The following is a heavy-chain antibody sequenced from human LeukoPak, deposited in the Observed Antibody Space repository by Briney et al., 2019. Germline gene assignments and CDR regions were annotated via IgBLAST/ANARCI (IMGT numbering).Heavy chain of an antibody. V-gene: IGHV3-15*01. Sequence: GGSLRLSCAASGFTFTKAWMTWVRQAPGKGLEWIGRIRSITDGGTTEYAALVKGKFTISRDDSTNTLYLQMSSLNSEDTAVYYCTTAVRGGNFLDSWGQGTLVTVSS. CDR2: IRSITDGGTT. J-gene: IGHJ4*02. D-gene: IGHD1-7*01. CDR1: GFTFTKAW. CDR3: TTAVRGGNFLDS.